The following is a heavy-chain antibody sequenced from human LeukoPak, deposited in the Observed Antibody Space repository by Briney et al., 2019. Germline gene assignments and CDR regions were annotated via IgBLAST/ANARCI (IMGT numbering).Heavy chain of an antibody. D-gene: IGHD4-17*01. V-gene: IGHV3-20*04. CDR2: INWNGGST. CDR1: GFTFDDYG. CDR3: ARGDGGRYGDYDAFDI. Sequence: GGSLRLSCAASGFTFDDYGMSWVRQAPGKGLEWVSGINWNGGSTGYADSVKGRFTISRDNAKNSLYLQMNSLRAEDTALYYCARGDGGRYGDYDAFDIWGQGTMVTVSS. J-gene: IGHJ3*02.